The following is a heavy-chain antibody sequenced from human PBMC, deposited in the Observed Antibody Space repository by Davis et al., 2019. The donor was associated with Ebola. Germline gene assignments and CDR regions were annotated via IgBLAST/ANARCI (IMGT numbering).Heavy chain of an antibody. D-gene: IGHD3-22*01. J-gene: IGHJ4*02. V-gene: IGHV5-51*01. CDR3: ARQESLYGSSDY. CDR1: GYTFSNYW. CDR2: IYPGHSDT. Sequence: GESLKISCKGSGYTFSNYWIGWVRQLPGRGLEWLGVIYPGHSDTRYSPSFQGLVTISADTSINTAYLQWRSLRASDTAIYYCARQESLYGSSDYWGQGTLVTVSS.